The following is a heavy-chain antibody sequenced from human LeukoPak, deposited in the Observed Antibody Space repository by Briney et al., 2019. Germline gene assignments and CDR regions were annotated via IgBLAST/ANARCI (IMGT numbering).Heavy chain of an antibody. CDR1: GGSISSGSYY. CDR3: ARNYYDSSGYYPPAALDI. D-gene: IGHD3-22*01. Sequence: SETLSLTCTVSGGSISSGSYYWSWIRQPAGKGLEWIGRIYTSGSTSYNPSLKSRVTMSVDTSRNQFSLNLTSVTAADTAVYYCARNYYDSSGYYPPAALDIWGQGTMVTVSS. V-gene: IGHV4-61*02. J-gene: IGHJ3*02. CDR2: IYTSGST.